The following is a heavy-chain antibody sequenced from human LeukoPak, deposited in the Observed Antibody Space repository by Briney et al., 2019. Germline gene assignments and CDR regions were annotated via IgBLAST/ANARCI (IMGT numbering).Heavy chain of an antibody. CDR2: IKGDGSST. D-gene: IGHD5-18*01. V-gene: IGHV3-43*02. CDR3: AKARPGDSYGLDY. Sequence: GGSLRLSCAASGFTFSSYAMHWVRQAPGKGLEWASLIKGDGSSTYYADSVKGRFTISRNNSKNSLYLQMNSLRTEDTALYYCAKARPGDSYGLDYWGQGTLVTVSS. CDR1: GFTFSSYA. J-gene: IGHJ4*02.